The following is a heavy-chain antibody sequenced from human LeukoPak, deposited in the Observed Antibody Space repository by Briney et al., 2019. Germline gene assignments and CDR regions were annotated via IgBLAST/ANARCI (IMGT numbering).Heavy chain of an antibody. CDR1: GFTFSSYS. CDR3: ARDVRFLEWPFDY. Sequence: GGSLRLSCAASGFTFSSYSMNWVRQAPGKGLEWVSSISSSSSYIYCADSVKGRFTISRDNAKNSLYLQMNSLRAEDTAVYYCARDVRFLEWPFDYWGQGTLVTVSS. D-gene: IGHD3-3*01. V-gene: IGHV3-21*01. J-gene: IGHJ4*02. CDR2: ISSSSSYI.